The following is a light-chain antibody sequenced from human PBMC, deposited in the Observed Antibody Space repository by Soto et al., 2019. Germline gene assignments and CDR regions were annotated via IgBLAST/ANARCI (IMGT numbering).Light chain of an antibody. CDR2: DVT. CDR3: CSYAGSPSAM. CDR1: SSDVGAYDF. V-gene: IGLV2-11*01. Sequence: QSALTQPRSVSGSPGQSVTISCTGTSSDVGAYDFVSWYQQHPGKAPQLMIYDVTKRPSGVPDRFSGSKSGNTASLIISGLQAEDEADYYRCSYAGSPSAMFGGGTQLTVL. J-gene: IGLJ3*02.